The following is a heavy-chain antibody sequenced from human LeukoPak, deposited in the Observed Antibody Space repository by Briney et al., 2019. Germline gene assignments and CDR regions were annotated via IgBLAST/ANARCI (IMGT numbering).Heavy chain of an antibody. D-gene: IGHD3-9*01. CDR2: ISGDGGST. V-gene: IGHV3-43*02. J-gene: IGHJ4*02. CDR3: AKAGYFDWSLYC. Sequence: GSLRLSCAASGFTFDDYAMHWVRQAPGKDLEWVSLISGDGGSTYCADSVKGRFTISRDNSKNSLYLQMNSLRTEDTALYYCAKAGYFDWSLYCWGQGTLVTVSS. CDR1: GFTFDDYA.